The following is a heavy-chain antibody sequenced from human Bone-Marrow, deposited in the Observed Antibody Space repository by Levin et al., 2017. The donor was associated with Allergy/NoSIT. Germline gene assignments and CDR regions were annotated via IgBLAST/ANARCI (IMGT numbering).Heavy chain of an antibody. CDR2: TYYRSKWYN. J-gene: IGHJ5*02. Sequence: SSQTLSLTCAISGDSVSSNSAAWNWIRQSPSRGLEWLGRTYYRSKWYNNYAVSVKSRITINPDTSKNQFSLHLTSVTPEDTAVYYCARGGIDSGLAWGQGTLVTVSS. D-gene: IGHD3-10*01. V-gene: IGHV6-1*01. CDR3: ARGGIDSGLA. CDR1: GDSVSSNSAA.